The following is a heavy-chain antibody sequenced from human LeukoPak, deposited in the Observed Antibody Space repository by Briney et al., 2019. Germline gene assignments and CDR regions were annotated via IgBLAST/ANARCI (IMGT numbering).Heavy chain of an antibody. Sequence: GGSLRLSCAASGFTFSSYWMSWVRQAPGKGLEWVANIKQDGSEKYYVDSVKGRFTISRDNAKNSLYLQMNSLRAEDTAVYYCARDRGLPTGIAVAGTPLDYWGQGTLVTVSS. D-gene: IGHD6-19*01. V-gene: IGHV3-7*01. CDR3: ARDRGLPTGIAVAGTPLDY. CDR2: IKQDGSEK. J-gene: IGHJ4*02. CDR1: GFTFSSYW.